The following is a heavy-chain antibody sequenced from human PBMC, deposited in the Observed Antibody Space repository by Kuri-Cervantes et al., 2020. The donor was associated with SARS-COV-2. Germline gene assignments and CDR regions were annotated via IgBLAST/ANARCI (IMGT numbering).Heavy chain of an antibody. V-gene: IGHV1-18*01. D-gene: IGHD6-13*01. J-gene: IGHJ6*02. CDR3: AGLREDSSSWYGYYYYGMDV. CDR1: GYTFTSYG. CDR2: ISAYNGNT. Sequence: ASVKVSCKASGYTFTSYGISWVRQAPGQGLEWMGWISAYNGNTNYAQKLQGRVTMTRNTSISTAYMELSSLRSEDTAAYYCAGLREDSSSWYGYYYYGMDVWGQGTTVTVSS.